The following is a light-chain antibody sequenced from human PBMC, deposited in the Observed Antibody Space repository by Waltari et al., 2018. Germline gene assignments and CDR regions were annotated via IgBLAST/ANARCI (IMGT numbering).Light chain of an antibody. CDR1: SNDVGGYHY. Sequence: QSALTQPASVSGSPGQSITISCTGTSNDVGGYHYVSWYQQPPGKAPKLMIYDVSARPSGVSNRFSGSKSGNTASLTISGLQAEDEAEYYCTSYATGSSYIFGGGTKVTVL. J-gene: IGLJ1*01. V-gene: IGLV2-14*03. CDR2: DVS. CDR3: TSYATGSSYI.